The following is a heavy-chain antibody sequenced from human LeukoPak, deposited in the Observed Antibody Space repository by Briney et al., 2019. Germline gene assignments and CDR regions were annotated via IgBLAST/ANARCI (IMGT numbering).Heavy chain of an antibody. V-gene: IGHV3-23*01. D-gene: IGHD5-12*01. CDR1: GFTFSSYA. CDR2: ISGSGGST. CDR3: AKDRGGYDHEYYFDY. Sequence: PGGSLRLSCAASGFTFSSYAMSWVRQAPGKGLEWDSAISGSGGSTYYADSVKGRFTISRDNSKNTLYLQMNSLRAEDTAVYYCAKDRGGYDHEYYFDYWGQGTLVTVSS. J-gene: IGHJ4*02.